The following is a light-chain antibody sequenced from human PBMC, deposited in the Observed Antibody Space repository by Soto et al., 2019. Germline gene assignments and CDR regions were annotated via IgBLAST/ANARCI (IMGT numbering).Light chain of an antibody. Sequence: DIQMTQSPSTLSASVGDRVTIIFRSSQSINIWLSWYQLRPGKAPKLLISDASNLRNGIPSRFSGSGSGTEFTLTISGLQPDDFASYYCQQHKSYPVTFGGGTKVDIK. CDR1: QSINIW. J-gene: IGKJ4*01. CDR2: DAS. V-gene: IGKV1-5*02. CDR3: QQHKSYPVT.